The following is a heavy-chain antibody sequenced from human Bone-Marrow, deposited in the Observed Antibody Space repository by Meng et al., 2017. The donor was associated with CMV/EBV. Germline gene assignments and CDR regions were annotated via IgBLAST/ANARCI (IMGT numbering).Heavy chain of an antibody. CDR1: GGSISSYY. J-gene: IGHJ6*02. D-gene: IGHD1-1*01. CDR2: IYYSGST. V-gene: IGHV4-59*12. Sequence: GSLRLSCTVSGGSISSYYWSWIRQPPGKGLEWIGYIYYSGSTNYNPSPKSRVTISLDTSKNQFSLKLSSVTAADTAVYYCASPGPNWLNYYYGMDVWGQGTTVTVSS. CDR3: ASPGPNWLNYYYGMDV.